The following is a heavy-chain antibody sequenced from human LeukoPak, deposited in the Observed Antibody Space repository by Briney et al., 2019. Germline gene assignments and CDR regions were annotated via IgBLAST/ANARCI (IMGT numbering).Heavy chain of an antibody. D-gene: IGHD6-6*01. V-gene: IGHV3-23*01. Sequence: PGGSLRPSCAASGFTFSSYATSWVRQAPGKGLEWVSAISGSGGSTYYADSVKGRFTISRDNSKNTLYLQMNSLRAEDTAVYYCYPYSSSNAFDIWGQGTMVTVSS. CDR3: YPYSSSNAFDI. CDR1: GFTFSSYA. CDR2: ISGSGGST. J-gene: IGHJ3*02.